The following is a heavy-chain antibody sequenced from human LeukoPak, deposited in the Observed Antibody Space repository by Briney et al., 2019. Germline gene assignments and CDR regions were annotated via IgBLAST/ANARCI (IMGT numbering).Heavy chain of an antibody. V-gene: IGHV4-39*01. Sequence: SETLSLTCTVSGGSISSSSYYWGWIRQPPGKGLEWIGSIYYSGSTYYNPSLKSRVTISVDTSKNQFSLKLSSVTAADTAVYYCARTRGYSYGYPTYYYYYYMDVWGKGTTVTVSS. CDR1: GGSISSSSYY. CDR3: ARTRGYSYGYPTYYYYYYMDV. D-gene: IGHD5-18*01. CDR2: IYYSGST. J-gene: IGHJ6*03.